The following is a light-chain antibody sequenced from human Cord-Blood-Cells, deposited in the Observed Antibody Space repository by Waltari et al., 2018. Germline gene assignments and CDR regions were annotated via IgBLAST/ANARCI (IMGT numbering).Light chain of an antibody. Sequence: QSALTQPASVSGSPGQSITISCTGTSSDVGSYNLVSWYQQHPDKAPKLMIYEGSKRPSGVSNRLSGSKSGNTASLTISGLQAEDEADYYCCSYAGSSTWVFGGGTKLTVL. J-gene: IGLJ3*02. V-gene: IGLV2-23*01. CDR1: SSDVGSYNL. CDR3: CSYAGSSTWV. CDR2: EGS.